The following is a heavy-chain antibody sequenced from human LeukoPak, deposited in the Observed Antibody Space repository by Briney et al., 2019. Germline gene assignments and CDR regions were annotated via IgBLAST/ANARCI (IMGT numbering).Heavy chain of an antibody. CDR1: GGSFSGYY. CDR2: INHSGST. J-gene: IGHJ4*02. D-gene: IGHD6-6*01. V-gene: IGHV4-34*01. Sequence: PSETLSLTCAVYGGSFSGYYWSWIRQPPGKGLEWLGEINHSGSTNYNPSLKSRVTIAVDTSNNQFSLKLSSVTAADTAVYDCARGGYSSSSEQGPIYYFDYWGQGTLVTVSS. CDR3: ARGGYSSSSEQGPIYYFDY.